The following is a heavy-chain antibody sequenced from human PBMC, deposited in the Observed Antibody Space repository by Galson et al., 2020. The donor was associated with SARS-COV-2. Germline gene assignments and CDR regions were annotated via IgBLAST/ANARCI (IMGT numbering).Heavy chain of an antibody. J-gene: IGHJ4*02. D-gene: IGHD4-17*01. CDR1: GFTFSSYG. V-gene: IGHV3-30*18. Sequence: QLGESLKISCAASGFTFSSYGMHWVRQAPGKGLEWVAVISYDGSNKYYADSVKGRFTISRDNSKNTLYLQMNSLRAEDTAVYYCAKDSPTVTTTWYFDYWGQGTLVTVCS. CDR2: ISYDGSNK. CDR3: AKDSPTVTTTWYFDY.